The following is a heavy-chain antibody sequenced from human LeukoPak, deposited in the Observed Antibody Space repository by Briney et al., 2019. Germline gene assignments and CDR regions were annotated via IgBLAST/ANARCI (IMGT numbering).Heavy chain of an antibody. Sequence: SVKVSCKASGGTLSSYAISWVRQAPGQGLEWMGRIIPIFGTTNYAQKFQGRVTITADKSTSTAYMELSSLRSEDTAVYYCARDVPAHYYDSSGYYYVDYWGQGTLVTVSS. CDR1: GGTLSSYA. CDR2: IIPIFGTT. D-gene: IGHD3-22*01. CDR3: ARDVPAHYYDSSGYYYVDY. J-gene: IGHJ4*02. V-gene: IGHV1-69*06.